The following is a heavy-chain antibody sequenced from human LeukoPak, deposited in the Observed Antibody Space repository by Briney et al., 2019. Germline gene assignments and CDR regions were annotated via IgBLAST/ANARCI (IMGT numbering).Heavy chain of an antibody. D-gene: IGHD2-21*02. V-gene: IGHV3-30-3*01. CDR2: ISYDGSNK. J-gene: IGHJ4*02. Sequence: GRSLRLSCAASGFTFSSYAMHWVRQAPGKGLEWVAVISYDGSNKYYADSVKGRFTISRDNSKNTLYLQMNSLRAGDTAVYYCARDSDFSDFDYWGQGTLVTVSS. CDR1: GFTFSSYA. CDR3: ARDSDFSDFDY.